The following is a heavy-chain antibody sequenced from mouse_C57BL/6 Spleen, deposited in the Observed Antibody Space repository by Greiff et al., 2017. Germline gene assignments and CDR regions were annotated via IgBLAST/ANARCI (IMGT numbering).Heavy chain of an antibody. Sequence: VQLQQSGAELVRPGASVKLSCTASGFNIKDDYMHWVKQRPEQGLEWIGWIDPENGDTEYASKFQGKATITADTSSNTAYLQLSSLTSEDTAVYYCTTTDYGSRGGYWGQGTTLTVSS. CDR1: GFNIKDDY. D-gene: IGHD1-1*01. CDR3: TTTDYGSRGGY. V-gene: IGHV14-4*01. J-gene: IGHJ2*01. CDR2: IDPENGDT.